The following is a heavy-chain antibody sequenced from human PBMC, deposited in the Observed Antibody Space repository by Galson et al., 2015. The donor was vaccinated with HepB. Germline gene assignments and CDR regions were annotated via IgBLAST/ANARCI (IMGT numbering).Heavy chain of an antibody. CDR3: ARWDFGEAHFDS. V-gene: IGHV1-18*04. CDR2: ISANNGNT. J-gene: IGHJ4*02. Sequence: SVKVSCKASGYTFTDYGISWVRQAPGQGLEWMGWISANNGNTHYAQKFQDRVTMTTDTPTSTADMELRSLRSDDTAVYYCARWDFGEAHFDSWGQGTLVTVSS. D-gene: IGHD3-10*01. CDR1: GYTFTDYG.